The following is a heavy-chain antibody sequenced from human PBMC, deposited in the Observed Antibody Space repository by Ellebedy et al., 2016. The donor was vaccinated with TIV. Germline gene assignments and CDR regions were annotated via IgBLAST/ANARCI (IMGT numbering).Heavy chain of an antibody. J-gene: IGHJ4*02. CDR3: AKDRGCSSTSCYKGGGY. Sequence: ASVKVSCKVSGYTLTELSMHWVRQAPGKGLEWMGGFDPEDGETIYAQKFQGRVTMTEDTSTDTAYMELSSLRSEDTAVYYWAKDRGCSSTSCYKGGGYWGQGTLVTVSS. D-gene: IGHD2-2*02. CDR1: GYTLTELS. V-gene: IGHV1-24*01. CDR2: FDPEDGET.